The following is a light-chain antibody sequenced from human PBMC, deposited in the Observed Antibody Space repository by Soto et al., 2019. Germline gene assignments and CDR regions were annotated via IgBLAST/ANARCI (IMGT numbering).Light chain of an antibody. CDR1: QDIGTY. CDR3: QNYNRAVFT. CDR2: HAS. V-gene: IGKV1-27*01. J-gene: IGKJ3*01. Sequence: DIQMTQSPSSLSASVGARVTITCRASQDIGTYLAWYQQRPGKVPDLLIYHASILQSGVPSRFSGSRSGTDFTLTITSLRPEDVATYYCQNYNRAVFTFGPGTKVGI.